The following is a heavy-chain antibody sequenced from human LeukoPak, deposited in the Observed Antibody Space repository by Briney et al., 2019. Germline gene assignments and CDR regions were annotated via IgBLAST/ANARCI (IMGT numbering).Heavy chain of an antibody. J-gene: IGHJ4*02. Sequence: ASVKVSCKASGYTFTGYYMHWVRQAPGQGLEWIGWINPNSGGTNYAQKFQGRVTMTRDTSISTAYMELSRLRSDDTAVYYCARELYCSSTSCYRVLDYWGQGTLVTVSS. V-gene: IGHV1-2*02. D-gene: IGHD2-2*01. CDR2: INPNSGGT. CDR3: ARELYCSSTSCYRVLDY. CDR1: GYTFTGYY.